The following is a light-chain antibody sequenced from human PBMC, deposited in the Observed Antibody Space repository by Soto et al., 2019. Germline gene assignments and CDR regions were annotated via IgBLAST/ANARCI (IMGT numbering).Light chain of an antibody. CDR1: QSVTSTY. CDR2: GAS. J-gene: IGKJ5*01. Sequence: GVTQSPGTLSLSPGESATLSCRASQSVTSTYLAWYQQKPGQAPRLLIYGASSRAIGIPDRFSGSVSGSDFILTINRLEPEDFAVYYCQQYGSSHTFGQGTRLEI. V-gene: IGKV3-20*01. CDR3: QQYGSSHT.